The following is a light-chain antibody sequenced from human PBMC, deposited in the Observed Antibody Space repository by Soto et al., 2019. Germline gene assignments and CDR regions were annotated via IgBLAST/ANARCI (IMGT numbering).Light chain of an antibody. J-gene: IGLJ1*01. CDR1: SSNIGAGYD. CDR2: GNN. V-gene: IGLV1-40*01. CDR3: QSYASSLSANVV. Sequence: QSVLTQPPSVSGAPGQRVTISCTGSSSNIGAGYDVHWYQQLPGKAPKLLIYGNNNRPSGVPDRFSGSKSGTSASLAITGLRADDEADYYCQSYASSLSANVVFGTGTKATVL.